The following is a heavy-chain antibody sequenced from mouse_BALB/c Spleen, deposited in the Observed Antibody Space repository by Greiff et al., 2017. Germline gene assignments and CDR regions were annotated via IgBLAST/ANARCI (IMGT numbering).Heavy chain of an antibody. CDR3: APYYDYPFAY. D-gene: IGHD2-4*01. J-gene: IGHJ3*01. Sequence: QVQLQQPGAELVKPGASVKLSCKASGYTFTSYWMHWVKQRPGQGLEWIGEIDPSDSYTNYNQKFKGKATLTVDKSSSTAYMQLSSLTSEDSAVYYCAPYYDYPFAYWGQGTLVTVSA. V-gene: IGHV1-69*02. CDR1: GYTFTSYW. CDR2: IDPSDSYT.